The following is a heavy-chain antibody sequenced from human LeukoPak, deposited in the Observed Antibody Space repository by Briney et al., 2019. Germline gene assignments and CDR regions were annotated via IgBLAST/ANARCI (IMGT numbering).Heavy chain of an antibody. CDR2: IYTSGTI. D-gene: IGHD4-17*01. J-gene: IGHJ5*02. CDR3: ARDLGTTGEVKFDP. Sequence: SETLSLTCTVSGGSISSYYWSWIRQPAGTALEWIGRIYTSGTITYIPSLKSRVTMSVDTSKNQFSLKLSSVTAADTAVYYCARDLGTTGEVKFDPWGQGTLVTVSS. CDR1: GGSISSYY. V-gene: IGHV4-4*07.